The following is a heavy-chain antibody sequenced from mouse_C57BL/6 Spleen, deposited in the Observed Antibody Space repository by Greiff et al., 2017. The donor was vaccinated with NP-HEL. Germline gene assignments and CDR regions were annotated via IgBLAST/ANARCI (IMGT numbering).Heavy chain of an antibody. CDR2: IYPRSGNT. J-gene: IGHJ4*01. Sequence: VQLQQSGAELARPGASVKLSCKASGYTFTSYGISWVKQRTGQGLEWIGEIYPRSGNTYYNEKFKGKATLTADKSSSTAYMELRSLTSEDSAVYFCARLDYGSSPYYYAMDYWGQGTSVTVSS. V-gene: IGHV1-81*01. D-gene: IGHD1-1*01. CDR3: ARLDYGSSPYYYAMDY. CDR1: GYTFTSYG.